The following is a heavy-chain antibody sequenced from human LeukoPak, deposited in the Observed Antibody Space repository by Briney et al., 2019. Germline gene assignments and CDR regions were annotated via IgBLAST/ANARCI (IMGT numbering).Heavy chain of an antibody. CDR1: GFTFSSYW. D-gene: IGHD2-2*01. CDR3: ARKGSSSRYSHNDY. J-gene: IGHJ4*01. Sequence: GGSLRLSCAASGFTFSSYWMSWVRQAPGKGLEWVANIKQDGSEKYYVDSVKGRFTISRDNAKNSLYLQMNSLRAEDTAVYYCARKGSSSRYSHNDYWGQEPWSPSPQ. CDR2: IKQDGSEK. V-gene: IGHV3-7*01.